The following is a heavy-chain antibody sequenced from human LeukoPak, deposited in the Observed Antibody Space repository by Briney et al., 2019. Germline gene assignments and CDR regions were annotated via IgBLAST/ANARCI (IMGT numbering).Heavy chain of an antibody. CDR2: IDYSGST. D-gene: IGHD2-2*01. V-gene: IGHV4-39*07. CDR3: ARGIVVVPAATPGVVDV. CDR1: GGSISDRSYY. J-gene: IGHJ6*04. Sequence: SETLSLTCTVSGGSISDRSYYWAWIRQPPGKGLEWIGSIDYSGSTYYNPSLKSRVTISVDTSKNQFSLKLSSVTAADTAVYYCARGIVVVPAATPGVVDVWGKGTTVTVSS.